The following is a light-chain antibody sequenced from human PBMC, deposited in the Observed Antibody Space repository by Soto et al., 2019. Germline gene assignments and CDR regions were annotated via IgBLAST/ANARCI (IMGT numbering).Light chain of an antibody. CDR2: AAS. V-gene: IGKV3-15*01. J-gene: IGKJ4*01. CDR3: QKYDSSKLT. Sequence: DILMTQSPATLSVSPGERATLSGRASHSISNYLAWYQQKPAQGPRLLIFAASTRATGIPARFSGSGSGTDFTLTISSLEPEDFAAYYCQKYDSSKLTFGEGTKVDIK. CDR1: HSISNY.